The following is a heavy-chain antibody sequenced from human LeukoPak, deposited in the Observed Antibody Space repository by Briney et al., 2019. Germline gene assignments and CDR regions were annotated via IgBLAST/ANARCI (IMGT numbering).Heavy chain of an antibody. Sequence: GGSLRLSCAASGFTFTDYSMNWVRQAPGKGLEWVSSISTVSTYKEYADSAKGRFTISRDNAKNSLSLQMNSLRVEDTAVYYCARDRDCGDGGCYPHFDYWGQGVRVTVSS. V-gene: IGHV3-21*01. J-gene: IGHJ4*02. D-gene: IGHD2-15*01. CDR1: GFTFTDYS. CDR2: ISTVSTYK. CDR3: ARDRDCGDGGCYPHFDY.